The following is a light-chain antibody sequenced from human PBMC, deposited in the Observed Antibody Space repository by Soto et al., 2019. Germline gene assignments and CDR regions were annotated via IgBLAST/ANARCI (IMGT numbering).Light chain of an antibody. Sequence: QSALTQPRSVSGSPGQSVTISCTGTSNDVGGYNFVSWYQQHPGKVPKLFIYDVSRRPSGVPDRFSGSKSGNTASLTISGLQAEDEADYYCSSYAGIYTLVFGGVTKLTVL. J-gene: IGLJ2*01. CDR2: DVS. CDR1: SNDVGGYNF. CDR3: SSYAGIYTLV. V-gene: IGLV2-11*01.